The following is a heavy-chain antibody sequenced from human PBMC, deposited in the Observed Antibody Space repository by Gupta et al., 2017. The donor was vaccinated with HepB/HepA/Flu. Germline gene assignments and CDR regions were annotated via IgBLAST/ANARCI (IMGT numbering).Heavy chain of an antibody. V-gene: IGHV3-7*01. D-gene: IGHD3-16*01. Sequence: EVQLVESGGGLVQPGGSLRLSCAASGFTFRNYWMNWVRQTPEKGLEWVANIKPDGSGKSYVYSVKGRFTVSRDNAKNSLWLQMNSLTAEDTAVYYCAAWGVTNYWGQGTLFTVSS. CDR3: AAWGVTNY. CDR2: IKPDGSGK. CDR1: GFTFRNYW. J-gene: IGHJ4*02.